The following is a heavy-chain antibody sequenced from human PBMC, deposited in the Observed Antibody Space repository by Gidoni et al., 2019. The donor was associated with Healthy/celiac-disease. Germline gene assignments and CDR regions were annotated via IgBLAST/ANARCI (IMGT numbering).Heavy chain of an antibody. J-gene: IGHJ4*02. Sequence: EVQLVESGGGLVQPGRSLRLSCAASGFTFDDYAMHWVRQAPGKGLEWVSGISWNSGSIGYADSVKGRFTISRDNAKNSLYLQMNSLRAEDTALYYCAKVFRGYELSGWWDYWGQGTLVTVSS. V-gene: IGHV3-9*01. CDR3: AKVFRGYELSGWWDY. CDR2: ISWNSGSI. D-gene: IGHD6-19*01. CDR1: GFTFDDYA.